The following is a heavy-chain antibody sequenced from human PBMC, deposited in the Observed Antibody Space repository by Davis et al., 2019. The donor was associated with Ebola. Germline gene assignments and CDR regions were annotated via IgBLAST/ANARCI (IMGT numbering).Heavy chain of an antibody. D-gene: IGHD3-22*01. J-gene: IGHJ4*02. Sequence: GESLKISCAASGFTFSSYSMNWVRQAPGKGLEWVSYISSSSSTIYYADSVKGRFTISRDNAKNTLYLQVNSLRAEDTAVYYCAKEYYYDSSAYYPPYFDYWGQGTLVTVSS. CDR1: GFTFSSYS. CDR3: AKEYYYDSSAYYPPYFDY. V-gene: IGHV3-48*01. CDR2: ISSSSSTI.